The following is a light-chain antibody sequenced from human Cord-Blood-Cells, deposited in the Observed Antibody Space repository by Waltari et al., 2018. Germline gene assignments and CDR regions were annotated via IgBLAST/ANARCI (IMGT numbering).Light chain of an antibody. J-gene: IGKJ2*01. CDR2: DAS. CDR1: QDISNY. Sequence: DIQMTQSPSSPTASVGARVTTTRQASQDISNYLNWYQQKPGKAPKLLIYDASNLETGVPARFSGSGTGTDFTFTISSLQPEDIAAYYCQQYDNLPYTFGQGTKLEIK. V-gene: IGKV1-33*01. CDR3: QQYDNLPYT.